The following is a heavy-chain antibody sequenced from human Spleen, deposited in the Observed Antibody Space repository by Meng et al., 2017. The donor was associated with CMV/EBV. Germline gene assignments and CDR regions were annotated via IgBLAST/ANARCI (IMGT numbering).Heavy chain of an antibody. CDR1: GFTFNAYN. CDR3: ARLIHITIFASGLDV. D-gene: IGHD3-3*01. V-gene: IGHV3-48*04. J-gene: IGHJ6*02. Sequence: GESLKISCAASGFTFNAYNIHWVRQAPGKGLERISYINSNSDTIYYADSVKGRFTISRDNAKNSQYLDMNNLRAEDSAVYYCARLIHITIFASGLDVWGPGTTVTVSS. CDR2: INSNSDTI.